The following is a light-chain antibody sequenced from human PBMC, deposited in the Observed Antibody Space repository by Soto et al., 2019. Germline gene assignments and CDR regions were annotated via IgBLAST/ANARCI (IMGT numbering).Light chain of an antibody. CDR2: STD. CDR3: LVYYGGSQFGV. Sequence: QAVVTQEPSLTVSPGGTVTLTCTSNTGAITSGYYPNWFQQKPGQAPRALIFSTDNRHSWTPARFSGSLLGDKAALTLSSVQPEDEAEYYCLVYYGGSQFGVFGTGTKLTVL. V-gene: IGLV7-43*01. J-gene: IGLJ1*01. CDR1: TGAITSGYY.